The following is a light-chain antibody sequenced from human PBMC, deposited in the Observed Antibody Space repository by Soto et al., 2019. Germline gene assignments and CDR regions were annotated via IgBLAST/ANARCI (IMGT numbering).Light chain of an antibody. CDR2: EVS. Sequence: QSVLTQPASVSGSPGQSITISCTAASTDVDDYYLVSWYQHHPGKAPKLIIYEVSNRPSGVSHRFSASMSGNTASLTISGLQAEDEADYYCGSYTNTTYVFGTRTKVTVL. V-gene: IGLV2-14*01. J-gene: IGLJ1*01. CDR1: STDVDDYYL. CDR3: GSYTNTTYV.